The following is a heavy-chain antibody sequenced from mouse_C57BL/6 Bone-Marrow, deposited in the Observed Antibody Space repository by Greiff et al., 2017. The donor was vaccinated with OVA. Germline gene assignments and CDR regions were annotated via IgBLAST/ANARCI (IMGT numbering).Heavy chain of an antibody. Sequence: EVQLQQSGPELVKPGASVKISCKASGYTFTDYYMNWVKQSHGKSLEWIGDINPNNGGSSYNQKFKGKATLTVDKSSRTAYMGLRSLTSEDSAVYYCARRGGFDYWGQGTTLTVAT. CDR3: ARRGGFDY. CDR1: GYTFTDYY. V-gene: IGHV1-26*01. CDR2: INPNNGGS. J-gene: IGHJ2*01.